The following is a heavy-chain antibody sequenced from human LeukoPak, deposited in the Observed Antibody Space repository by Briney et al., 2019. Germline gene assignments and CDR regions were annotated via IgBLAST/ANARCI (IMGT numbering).Heavy chain of an antibody. J-gene: IGHJ4*02. CDR1: GYTFTTYT. D-gene: IGHD6-19*01. V-gene: IGHV1-3*01. CDR2: IIAGNGNT. CDR3: ARFGIAVSGEGGY. Sequence: GASVKVSCKASGYTFTTYTIHWVRQAPGQRLEWMGWIIAGNGNTKYSQKFQGRITITRDTSASTAYMELTSLISEDTAVYYCARFGIAVSGEGGYWGQGTLVTVSS.